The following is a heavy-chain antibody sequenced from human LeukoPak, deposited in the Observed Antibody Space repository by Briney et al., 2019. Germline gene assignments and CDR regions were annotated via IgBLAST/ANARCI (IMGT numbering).Heavy chain of an antibody. Sequence: GASVKVSCKASGGNLSSYAMTWVRQAPGQGLEWMGGIIPFFATTNHAQKFQGRVTVTADESTSTSYMELTSLRSDDTAVYYCVRGLGYCSAGNCYLFGMDVWGQGTTVTVSS. CDR2: IIPFFATT. CDR3: VRGLGYCSAGNCYLFGMDV. D-gene: IGHD2-15*01. J-gene: IGHJ6*02. V-gene: IGHV1-69*13. CDR1: GGNLSSYA.